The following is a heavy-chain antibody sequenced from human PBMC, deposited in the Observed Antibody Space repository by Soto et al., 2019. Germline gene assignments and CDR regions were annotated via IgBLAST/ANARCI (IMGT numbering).Heavy chain of an antibody. CDR1: GGPFSSYA. CDR2: IIPIFGTA. J-gene: IGHJ6*02. Sequence: GASVKVSCKASGGPFSSYAISWVRQAPGKGLEWMGGIIPIFGTANYAQKFQGRVTITADESTSTAYMELSSLRSEDTAVYYCARDKIAAAGTLSYGMDVWGQGTTGTSP. D-gene: IGHD6-13*01. CDR3: ARDKIAAAGTLSYGMDV. V-gene: IGHV1-69*13.